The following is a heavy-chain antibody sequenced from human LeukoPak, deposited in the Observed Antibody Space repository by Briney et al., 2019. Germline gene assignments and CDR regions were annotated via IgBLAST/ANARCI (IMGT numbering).Heavy chain of an antibody. V-gene: IGHV3-48*03. J-gene: IGHJ5*02. D-gene: IGHD2-15*01. CDR1: GFTFSSYE. CDR3: ARGPEGYCSGGSCYGGWFDP. CDR2: ISSSGSTI. Sequence: PGGSLRLSCAASGFTFSSYEMNWVRQAPGKGLEWVSYISSSGSTIYYADSVKGRFTIFRDNAKNSLYLQMNSLRAKDTAVYYCARGPEGYCSGGSCYGGWFDPWGQGTLVTVSS.